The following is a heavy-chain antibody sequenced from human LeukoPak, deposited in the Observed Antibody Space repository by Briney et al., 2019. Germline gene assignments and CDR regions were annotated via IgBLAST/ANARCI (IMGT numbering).Heavy chain of an antibody. CDR1: GFTFSSYS. CDR3: ATYYYDSSGYPLFHY. D-gene: IGHD3-22*01. V-gene: IGHV3-21*03. Sequence: GGSLRLSCAASGFTFSSYSMNWVRQAPGKGLEWVSSISSSSSYIYYADSVKGRFTISRDNAKNSLYLQMNSLRAEDTAVHYCATYYYDSSGYPLFHYWGQGTLVTVSS. J-gene: IGHJ4*02. CDR2: ISSSSSYI.